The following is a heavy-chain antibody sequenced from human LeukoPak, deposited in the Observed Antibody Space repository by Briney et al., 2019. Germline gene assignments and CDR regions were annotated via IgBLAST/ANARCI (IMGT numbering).Heavy chain of an antibody. V-gene: IGHV1-46*01. CDR1: GYTFTSHF. J-gene: IGHJ4*02. Sequence: ASVKVSCKASGYTFTSHFMHWVRQAPRQGLEWMGIINPSGGSTTYAQKFQGRVTMTRDTSTSTVYMELSSLRSEDTAVYYCATSYSSGWVNYWGQGTLVTVSS. D-gene: IGHD6-19*01. CDR2: INPSGGST. CDR3: ATSYSSGWVNY.